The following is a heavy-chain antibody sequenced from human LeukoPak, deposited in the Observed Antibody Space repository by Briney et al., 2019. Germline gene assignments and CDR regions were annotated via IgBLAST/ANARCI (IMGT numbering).Heavy chain of an antibody. Sequence: PGGSLRLSCAASGFTFSSYSMNWGRQAPGKGLEWVSSISSTSSYIYYADSVKGRFTISRDNAKNSLYLQMNSLRAEDTAVYYCARVKPGIAVGIDYWGQGTLVTVSS. CDR3: ARVKPGIAVGIDY. CDR1: GFTFSSYS. CDR2: ISSTSSYI. J-gene: IGHJ4*02. D-gene: IGHD6-19*01. V-gene: IGHV3-21*01.